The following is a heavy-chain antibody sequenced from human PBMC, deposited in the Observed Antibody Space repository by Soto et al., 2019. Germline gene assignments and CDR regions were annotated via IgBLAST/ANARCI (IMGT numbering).Heavy chain of an antibody. D-gene: IGHD3-22*01. CDR2: IIPIFGTA. V-gene: IGHV1-69*01. J-gene: IGHJ4*02. Sequence: QVQLVQSGAEVQKPGSSVKVSCKASGGTFSRYAISWVRQAPGQGLEWMGGIIPIFGTANYAQKFQGRVTITADEYTSTAYMERSSLRSEDTAVYYCARGGDYYDSSGDYYAGYWGQGTLVTVSS. CDR1: GGTFSRYA. CDR3: ARGGDYYDSSGDYYAGY.